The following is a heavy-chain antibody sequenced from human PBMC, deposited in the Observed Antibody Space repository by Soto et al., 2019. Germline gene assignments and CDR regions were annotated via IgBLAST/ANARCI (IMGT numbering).Heavy chain of an antibody. Sequence: QVQLVQSGAEVKKPGASVKVSCKASGYTFTSYYMHWVRQAPGQGLEWMGIINPSGGSTSYAQKFQGRVTMTRDTSTSTVYMELSSLRSEDTAVYYCAIDVWFGELNVWFDPWGQGTLVTVSS. J-gene: IGHJ5*02. V-gene: IGHV1-46*01. D-gene: IGHD3-10*01. CDR3: AIDVWFGELNVWFDP. CDR1: GYTFTSYY. CDR2: INPSGGST.